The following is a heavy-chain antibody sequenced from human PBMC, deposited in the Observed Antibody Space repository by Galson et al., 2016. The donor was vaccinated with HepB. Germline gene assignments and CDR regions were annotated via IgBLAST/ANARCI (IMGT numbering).Heavy chain of an antibody. CDR2: INDNGSRK. CDR1: GFTFSSYA. D-gene: IGHD6-19*01. V-gene: IGHV3-64*05. CDR3: VKDRAGFYAFDI. Sequence: SLRLSCAASGFTFSSYAMTWVRQAPGKGLEYVSGINDNGSRKHYGDSVKGRCTISRDDSKNTVYVQMNSLTTEDTAVYYCVKDRAGFYAFDIWGQGTMVTVPS. J-gene: IGHJ3*02.